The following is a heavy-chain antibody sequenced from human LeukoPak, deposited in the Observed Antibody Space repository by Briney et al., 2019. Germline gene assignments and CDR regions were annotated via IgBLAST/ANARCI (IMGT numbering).Heavy chain of an antibody. Sequence: GGSLGLTCAASGFTFSDYYMSWIRQPPGKGLEWVSYISSSGSTIYYADSVKGRFTISRDNAKNSLYLQMNSLRAEDTAVYYCARAPGGGRFDPWGQGTLVTVSS. CDR3: ARAPGGGRFDP. CDR1: GFTFSDYY. V-gene: IGHV3-11*01. D-gene: IGHD1-26*01. CDR2: ISSSGSTI. J-gene: IGHJ5*02.